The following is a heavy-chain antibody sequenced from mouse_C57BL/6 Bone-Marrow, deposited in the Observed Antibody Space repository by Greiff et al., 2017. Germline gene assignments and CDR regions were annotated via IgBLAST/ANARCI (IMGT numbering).Heavy chain of an antibody. CDR2: IDPENGDT. J-gene: IGHJ1*03. Sequence: EVQLQQSGAELVRPGASVKLSCTASGFNIKDDYMHWVKQRPEQGLEWIGWIDPENGDTEYASKFQGKANITADTSSNTAYLQLSSLTSEDTAVYYCTTGYYYGSKDWYFDVWGTGTTVTVSS. D-gene: IGHD1-1*01. CDR3: TTGYYYGSKDWYFDV. V-gene: IGHV14-4*01. CDR1: GFNIKDDY.